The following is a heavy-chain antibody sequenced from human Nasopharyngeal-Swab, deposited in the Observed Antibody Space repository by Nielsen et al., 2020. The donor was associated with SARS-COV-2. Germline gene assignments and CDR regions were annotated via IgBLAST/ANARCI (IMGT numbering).Heavy chain of an antibody. CDR3: ARGAEYGSGPDY. D-gene: IGHD3-10*01. V-gene: IGHV1-69*01. Sequence: WVRQAPGQGLEWMGGIIPIFGTANYAQKFQGRVTITADESTSTAYMELSSLRSEDTAVYYCARGAEYGSGPDYWGQGTLVTFSS. CDR2: IIPIFGTA. J-gene: IGHJ4*02.